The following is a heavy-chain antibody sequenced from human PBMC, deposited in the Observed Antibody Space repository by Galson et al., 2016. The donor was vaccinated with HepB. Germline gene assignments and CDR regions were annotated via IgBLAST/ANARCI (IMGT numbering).Heavy chain of an antibody. V-gene: IGHV3-30*18. CDR1: GFTFRDYG. CDR3: AKEILDIVATTHPDY. CDR2: ISYDGSKK. D-gene: IGHD5-12*01. Sequence: SLRLSCAASGFTFRDYGMHWVRQAPGKGLEWVAFISYDGSKKYYADSVKGRFTMSRNNSKNTLYLQMNSLRPEDTAMYYCAKEILDIVATTHPDYWGQGTLATVSS. J-gene: IGHJ4*02.